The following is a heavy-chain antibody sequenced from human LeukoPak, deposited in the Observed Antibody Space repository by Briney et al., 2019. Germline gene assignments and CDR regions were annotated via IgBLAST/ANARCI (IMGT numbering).Heavy chain of an antibody. D-gene: IGHD6-13*01. Sequence: ASVTVSCKASGYTFTGYYMHWVRQAPGQGLEWMGWINPNSGGTNYAQKFQGRVTMTRDTSISTAYMELSRLRSDDTAVYYCARGGSVAGNIYYYYGMDVWGQGTTVTVSS. J-gene: IGHJ6*02. V-gene: IGHV1-2*02. CDR3: ARGGSVAGNIYYYYGMDV. CDR1: GYTFTGYY. CDR2: INPNSGGT.